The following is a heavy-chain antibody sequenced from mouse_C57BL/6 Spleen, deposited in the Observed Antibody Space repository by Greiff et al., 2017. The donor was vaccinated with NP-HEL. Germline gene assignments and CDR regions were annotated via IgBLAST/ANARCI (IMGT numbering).Heavy chain of an antibody. CDR1: GYTFTDHT. CDR2: IYPRDGST. Sequence: QVQLQQSDAELVKPGASVKISCKVSGYTFTDHTIYWMNQRPEQGLEWIGYIYPRDGSTKYNEEFKGKATLTADKSSSTAYMQLNSLTSEDSAVYFGARRSSFHWYFDVWGTGTTVTVSS. V-gene: IGHV1-78*01. CDR3: ARRSSFHWYFDV. J-gene: IGHJ1*03.